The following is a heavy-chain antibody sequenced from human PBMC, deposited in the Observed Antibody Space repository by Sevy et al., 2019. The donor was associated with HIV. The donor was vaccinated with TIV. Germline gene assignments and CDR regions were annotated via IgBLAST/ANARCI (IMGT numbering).Heavy chain of an antibody. J-gene: IGHJ4*02. CDR3: ARFGYSSSWSATHFDY. CDR1: GGTFTSYA. D-gene: IGHD6-13*01. Sequence: ASVKVSCKASGGTFTSYAICWVRLAPGQGLEWTGGIIPVFGTANYAPTFQGRVTITADKSTGTSYMELSSLRSEDTALYYCARFGYSSSWSATHFDYWGQGTLVTVSS. CDR2: IIPVFGTA. V-gene: IGHV1-69*06.